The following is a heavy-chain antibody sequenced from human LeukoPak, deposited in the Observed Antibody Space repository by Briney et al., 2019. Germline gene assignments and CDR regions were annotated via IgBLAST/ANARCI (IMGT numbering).Heavy chain of an antibody. J-gene: IGHJ5*02. Sequence: SETLSLTCTVSGGSISSYYWSWIRQPPGKGLEWIGYIYYSGSTNYNPSLKSRVTISVDTSKNQFSLKLCSVTAADTAVYYCARAGSGTYNNWFDPWGQGTLVTVSS. CDR1: GGSISSYY. D-gene: IGHD3-10*01. V-gene: IGHV4-59*01. CDR3: ARAGSGTYNNWFDP. CDR2: IYYSGST.